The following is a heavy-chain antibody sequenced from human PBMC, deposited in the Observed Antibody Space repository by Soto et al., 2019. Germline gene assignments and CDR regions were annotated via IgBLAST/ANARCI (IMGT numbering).Heavy chain of an antibody. CDR1: GFTFSGSA. J-gene: IGHJ6*02. CDR3: TSITIFGLDYYYYYGMDV. V-gene: IGHV3-73*01. Sequence: GGSLRLSCAASGFTFSGSAMHWVRQASGKGLEWVGRIRSKANSYATAYAASVKGRFTISRDDSKNTAYLQMNSLKTEDTAVYYCTSITIFGLDYYYYYGMDVWGQGTTVTVSS. CDR2: IRSKANSYAT. D-gene: IGHD3-3*01.